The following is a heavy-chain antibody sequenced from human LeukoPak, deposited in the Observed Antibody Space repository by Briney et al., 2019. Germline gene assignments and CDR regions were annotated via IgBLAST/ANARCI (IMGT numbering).Heavy chain of an antibody. D-gene: IGHD1-1*01. CDR2: IYPGDSDT. Sequence: GESLKISCKGSGYSFTSYWIGWVRQMPGKGLEWMGIIYPGDSDTRYSPSFQGQVTISADKSICTAYLQWSSLKASDTAMYYCARQRDTGTTRGPFDYWGQGTLVTVSS. CDR1: GYSFTSYW. V-gene: IGHV5-51*01. CDR3: ARQRDTGTTRGPFDY. J-gene: IGHJ4*02.